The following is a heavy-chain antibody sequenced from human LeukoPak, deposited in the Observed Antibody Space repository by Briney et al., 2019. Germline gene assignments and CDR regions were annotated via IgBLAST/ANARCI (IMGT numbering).Heavy chain of an antibody. D-gene: IGHD1-26*01. Sequence: GGSLRLSCAASGFTFSSYGMHWVRQAPGKGLEWVAFIRCDGSNKYYADSVKGRFTISRDNSKNTLYLQMNSLRAEDTAVYYCAKETVGATRIIMYYFDYWGPGTLVTVSS. V-gene: IGHV3-30*02. J-gene: IGHJ4*02. CDR3: AKETVGATRIIMYYFDY. CDR2: IRCDGSNK. CDR1: GFTFSSYG.